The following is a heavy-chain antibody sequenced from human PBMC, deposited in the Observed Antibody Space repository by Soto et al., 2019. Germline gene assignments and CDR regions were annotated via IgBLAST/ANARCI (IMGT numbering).Heavy chain of an antibody. D-gene: IGHD6-19*01. CDR1: GYTLTSYY. V-gene: IGHV1-46*01. CDR2: INPTGGNT. CDR3: ARGSWQWQSISIYYGMDV. J-gene: IGHJ6*02. Sequence: QVQLVQSGAEVKKPGASVKVSCKASGYTLTSYYMHWVRQAPGQGLEWMGIINPTGGNTSYAQKFQGRVTMTRDTSTSTVYMELSSLKSEDTAVYYCARGSWQWQSISIYYGMDVWGQGTTVTVSS.